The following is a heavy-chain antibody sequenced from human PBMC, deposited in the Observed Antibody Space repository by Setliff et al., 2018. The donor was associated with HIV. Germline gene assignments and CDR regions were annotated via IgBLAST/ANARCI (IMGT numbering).Heavy chain of an antibody. V-gene: IGHV1-2*06. CDR1: GYTFTDFY. J-gene: IGHJ5*02. Sequence: ASVKVSCKASGYTFTDFYIHWVRQAPGQGLEWIGRINPKSGVADYLKKFQGRVTMTADTLSNTAHMELIRPRFDDTAVYYCARAHFLVAMTRNWFDPWGQVTLVTV. CDR2: INPKSGVA. CDR3: ARAHFLVAMTRNWFDP. D-gene: IGHD5-12*01.